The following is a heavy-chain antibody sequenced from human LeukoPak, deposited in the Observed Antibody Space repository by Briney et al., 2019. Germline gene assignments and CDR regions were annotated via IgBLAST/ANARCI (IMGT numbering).Heavy chain of an antibody. CDR2: IYYSGST. CDR1: GGSIFSYY. D-gene: IGHD6-13*01. V-gene: IGHV4-59*08. J-gene: IGHJ3*02. Sequence: SETLSLTCIFTGGSIFSYYWSGIGQPPWREREGIGYIYYSGSTNYNPSLKSRVTISVDTSKNQFSLKLTSVTAADTAVYYCASRGVAAAYDAFDIWGQGTMVTVSS. CDR3: ASRGVAAAYDAFDI.